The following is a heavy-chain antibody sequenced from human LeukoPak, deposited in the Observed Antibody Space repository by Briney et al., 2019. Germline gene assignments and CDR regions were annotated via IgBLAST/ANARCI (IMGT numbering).Heavy chain of an antibody. CDR1: GYIFTSYW. V-gene: IGHV5-51*01. CDR2: IYPGDSDT. J-gene: IGHJ4*02. Sequence: GESLQISCKTSGYIFTSYWIGWVRQMPGKGLEWMGIIYPGDSDTRYSPSFQGQVTISADKSISTAYLQWSSLRASDTAIYYCARQTHHDYWGQGTLITVYS. CDR3: ARQTHHDY.